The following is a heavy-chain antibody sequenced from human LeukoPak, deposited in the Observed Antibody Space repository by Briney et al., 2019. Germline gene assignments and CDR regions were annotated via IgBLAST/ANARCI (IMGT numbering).Heavy chain of an antibody. D-gene: IGHD5-12*01. CDR1: GFTFSSYG. CDR3: AKGSLVWWLPPPDYFDY. CDR2: IWYDGSNK. Sequence: PGGSLRLSCAASGFTFSSYGMHWVRQAPGKGLEWVAVIWYDGSNKYYADSVKGRFTISRDNSKNTLYLQMNSLRVEDTAVYYCAKGSLVWWLPPPDYFDYWGQGTLVTVSS. V-gene: IGHV3-33*06. J-gene: IGHJ4*02.